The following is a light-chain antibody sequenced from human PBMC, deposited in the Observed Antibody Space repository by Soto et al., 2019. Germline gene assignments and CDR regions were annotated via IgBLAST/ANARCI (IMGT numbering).Light chain of an antibody. V-gene: IGKV3-11*01. Sequence: EIVLTQSPSTLSLSPGERATLSCRASQSVSSSLAWYQQKPGRALRLLIYDASTRASGIPARFSGAGSGTDFTLTISSLEPDDFAVYYCQQRSNWPLTFGGGTKVLIK. CDR3: QQRSNWPLT. J-gene: IGKJ4*01. CDR2: DAS. CDR1: QSVSSS.